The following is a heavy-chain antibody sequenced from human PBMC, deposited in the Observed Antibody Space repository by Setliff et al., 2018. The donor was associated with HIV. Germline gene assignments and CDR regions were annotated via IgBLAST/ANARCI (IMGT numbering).Heavy chain of an antibody. J-gene: IGHJ4*02. CDR3: ARQVAARKVDY. V-gene: IGHV4-59*08. D-gene: IGHD6-13*01. CDR2: IYNSGIT. Sequence: KPSETLSLTCTVPGGSISSYYWSWIRQPPGKGLEWIGYIYNSGITSYNPSLKSRVTISEDTSKNQFSLKLISVTAADTAVYYCARQVAARKVDYWGQGLLVTVSS. CDR1: GGSISSYY.